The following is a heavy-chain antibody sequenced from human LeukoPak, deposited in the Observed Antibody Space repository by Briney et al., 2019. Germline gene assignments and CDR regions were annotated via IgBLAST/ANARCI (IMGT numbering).Heavy chain of an antibody. CDR2: ISGSGAIT. CDR1: GFAFKTYA. D-gene: IGHD4-23*01. V-gene: IGHV3-23*01. CDR3: ARDERFRTVVEGY. Sequence: GGSLRLSCAASGFAFKTYAMSWVRQAPGKGLEWVSAISGSGAITYYADSVKGRFTISRDNSKNTLYLQMNSLRAEDTAVYYCARDERFRTVVEGYWGQGTLVTVSS. J-gene: IGHJ4*02.